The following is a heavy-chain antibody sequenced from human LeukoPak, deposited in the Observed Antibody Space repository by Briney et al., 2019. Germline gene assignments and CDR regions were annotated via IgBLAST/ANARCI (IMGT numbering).Heavy chain of an antibody. V-gene: IGHV1-18*01. J-gene: IGHJ4*02. Sequence: ASVKVSCKTSGYIFKNHGVSWVRQAPGQGLEWMGWISGHTGNTKYAETVQGRVTMITDTSTTTVYMEMRSLRSDDTAVYFCARDGRYSGTYLDYWGQGTLVTVSS. CDR3: ARDGRYSGTYLDY. D-gene: IGHD1-26*01. CDR1: GYIFKNHG. CDR2: ISGHTGNT.